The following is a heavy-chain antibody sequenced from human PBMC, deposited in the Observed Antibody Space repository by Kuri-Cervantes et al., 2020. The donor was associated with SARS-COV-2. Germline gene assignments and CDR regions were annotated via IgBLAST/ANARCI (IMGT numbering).Heavy chain of an antibody. Sequence: GGSLRLSCAASGFTFSSYAMHWVRQAPGKGLEWVAVISYDGSNKYYADSVKGRFTISRDNSKDTVFLQMNNLGAEDTALYYCTKGDESSGDSWGQGTLVTVSS. V-gene: IGHV3-30-3*01. CDR1: GFTFSSYA. CDR3: TKGDESSGDS. D-gene: IGHD3-10*01. CDR2: ISYDGSNK. J-gene: IGHJ5*01.